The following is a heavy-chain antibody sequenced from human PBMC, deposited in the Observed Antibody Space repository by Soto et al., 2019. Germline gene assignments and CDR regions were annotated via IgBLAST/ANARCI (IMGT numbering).Heavy chain of an antibody. CDR2: ISYDGSNK. CDR3: ARDRAYSYDI. Sequence: QVQLVESGGGVVQPGRSLRLSCAASGFTFSSYAMHWVRQAPGKGLEWVAVISYDGSNKYYADSVKGRFTISRDNSKNTLYLQMNSLRAEDTAVYYCARDRAYSYDIWGQGTLVTVSS. D-gene: IGHD5-18*01. CDR1: GFTFSSYA. J-gene: IGHJ1*01. V-gene: IGHV3-30-3*01.